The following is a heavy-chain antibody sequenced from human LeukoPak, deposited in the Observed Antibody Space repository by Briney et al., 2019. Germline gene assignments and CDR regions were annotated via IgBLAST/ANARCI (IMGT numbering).Heavy chain of an antibody. CDR1: GGTFSSYA. CDR2: IIPIFGTA. CDR3: ASAGKSGYYDGFDY. J-gene: IGHJ4*02. V-gene: IGHV1-69*06. Sequence: SVKVSCKASGGTFSSYAISWVRQAPGQGLEWMGGIIPIFGTANYAQKFQGRVTITADKSTSTAYMELSSLRSEDTAVYYCASAGKSGYYDGFDYWGQGTLVTVSS. D-gene: IGHD3-22*01.